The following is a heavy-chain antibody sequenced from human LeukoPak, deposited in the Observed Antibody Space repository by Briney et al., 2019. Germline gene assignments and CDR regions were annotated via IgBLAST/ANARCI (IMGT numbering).Heavy chain of an antibody. CDR3: ASLNYGPDY. J-gene: IGHJ4*02. CDR2: IDNDGRGT. D-gene: IGHD3-16*01. V-gene: IGHV3-74*01. CDR1: GFTFSSYW. Sequence: GGSLRLSCAASGFTFSSYWMHWVRQAPGKGLVWVSRIDNDGRGTSYADSVKGRFTISRDNAKNRLYLQMNSLRAEDTAVYYCASLNYGPDYWGQRTLVTVSS.